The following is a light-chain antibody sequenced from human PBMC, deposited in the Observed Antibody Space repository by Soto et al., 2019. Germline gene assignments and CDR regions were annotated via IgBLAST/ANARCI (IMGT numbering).Light chain of an antibody. CDR2: EGS. CDR1: SSDVGSYNL. J-gene: IGLJ2*01. Sequence: QSALTQPASVSGSPGQSITISCTGTSSDVGSYNLVSWYQHHPGKAPKLMIYEGSKRPSGVSNRFSGSKSGNTASLTISGLQAEDEADYYCCSYAASSTPVVFGGGTKLTVL. CDR3: CSYAASSTPVV. V-gene: IGLV2-23*01.